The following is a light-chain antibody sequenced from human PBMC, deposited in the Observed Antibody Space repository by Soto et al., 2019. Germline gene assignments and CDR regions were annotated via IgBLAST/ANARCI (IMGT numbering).Light chain of an antibody. CDR3: SSFTSASTRI. J-gene: IGLJ1*01. CDR2: GVT. CDR1: SSDISAFNF. Sequence: QSALTQPASVSGSPGQSISIPCTGTSSDISAFNFVSWYQQHPGKAPKVLIYGVTNRPSGVDYRFSGSKSGNTASLIISGLRPEDEADYYCSSFTSASTRIFGTGTKLTVL. V-gene: IGLV2-14*03.